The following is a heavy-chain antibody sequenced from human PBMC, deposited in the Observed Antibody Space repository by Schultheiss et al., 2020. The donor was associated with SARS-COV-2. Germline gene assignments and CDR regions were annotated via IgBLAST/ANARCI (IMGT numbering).Heavy chain of an antibody. Sequence: GESLKISCAASGFTVSSTHMSWVRQAPGKGLEWVSTIYSGGSLYYADSVKDRFIISRDDSKNTLYLQMYSLRPEDTAVYYCARGMSMTTKRLDAFDFWGQGTMVTVSS. CDR3: ARGMSMTTKRLDAFDF. V-gene: IGHV3-53*01. D-gene: IGHD4-17*01. CDR2: IYSGGSL. CDR1: GFTVSSTH. J-gene: IGHJ3*01.